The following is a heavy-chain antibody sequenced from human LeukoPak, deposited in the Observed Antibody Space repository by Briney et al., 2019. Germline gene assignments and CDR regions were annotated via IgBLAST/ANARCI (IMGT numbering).Heavy chain of an antibody. Sequence: GGSLRLSCAASGFTFSSYAMSWVRQAPGKGLEWVSAISGSGGSTYYADSVEGRFTISRDNSKNTLYLQMNSLRAEDTAVYYCALNYYDSSGYYPNGAFDIWGQGTMVTVSS. CDR1: GFTFSSYA. CDR2: ISGSGGST. D-gene: IGHD3-22*01. V-gene: IGHV3-23*01. J-gene: IGHJ3*02. CDR3: ALNYYDSSGYYPNGAFDI.